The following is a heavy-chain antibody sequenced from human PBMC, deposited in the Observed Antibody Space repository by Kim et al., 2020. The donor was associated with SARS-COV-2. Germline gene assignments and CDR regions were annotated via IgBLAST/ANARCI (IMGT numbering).Heavy chain of an antibody. CDR2: INTNTGNP. V-gene: IGHV7-4-1*02. D-gene: IGHD6-13*01. CDR3: ARGPWSSSWGAYCDY. J-gene: IGHJ4*01. CDR1: GDSFTTYG. Sequence: ASVKVSCKASGDSFTTYGLNWVRQAPGQGLEWMGWINTNTGNPKYAQGFKGQVVFSVDTSVSTAYLDMTSLKAEDTAVYYCARGPWSSSWGAYCDYW.